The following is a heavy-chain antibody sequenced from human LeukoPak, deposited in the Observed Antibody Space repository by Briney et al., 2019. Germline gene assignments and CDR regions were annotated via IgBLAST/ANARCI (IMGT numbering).Heavy chain of an antibody. CDR2: INHSGST. D-gene: IGHD3-16*02. CDR3: AGGVTYGDYVWGSYRRYFDY. J-gene: IGHJ4*02. Sequence: SETLSLTCAVYGGSFSGYYWSWIRQPPGKGLEWIGEINHSGSTNYNPSLKSRVTISVDTSKNQFSLKLSSVTAADTAVYYCAGGVTYGDYVWGSYRRYFDYWGQGTLVTVSS. V-gene: IGHV4-34*01. CDR1: GGSFSGYY.